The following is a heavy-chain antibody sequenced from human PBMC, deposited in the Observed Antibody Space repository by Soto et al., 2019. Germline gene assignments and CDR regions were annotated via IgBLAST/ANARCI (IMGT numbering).Heavy chain of an antibody. CDR2: IIPIFGTA. CDR3: ARDGIAAAGTYYYYYYGMDV. V-gene: IGHV1-69*01. D-gene: IGHD6-13*01. J-gene: IGHJ6*02. CDR1: GGTFSSYA. Sequence: QVQLVQSGAEVKKPGSSVKVSCKASGGTFSSYAISWVRQAPGQGLEWMGGIIPIFGTANYAQKFQGRVTITADESTSTAYMELRSLRSEDTAVYYCARDGIAAAGTYYYYYYGMDVWGQGTTVTVSS.